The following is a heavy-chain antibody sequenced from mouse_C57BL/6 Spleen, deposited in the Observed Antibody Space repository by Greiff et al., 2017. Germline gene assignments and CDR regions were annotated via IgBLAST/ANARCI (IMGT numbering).Heavy chain of an antibody. V-gene: IGHV1-43*01. J-gene: IGHJ2*01. Sequence: VQLQQSGPELVKPGASVKISCKASGYSFTGYYMHWVKQSSEKSLEWIGEINPSTGGTSYNQKFKGKATLTVDKSSSTAYMQLKSLTSEDSAVYYCAKRGITLVDPFDYWGQGTTLTVSS. D-gene: IGHD1-1*02. CDR3: AKRGITLVDPFDY. CDR1: GYSFTGYY. CDR2: INPSTGGT.